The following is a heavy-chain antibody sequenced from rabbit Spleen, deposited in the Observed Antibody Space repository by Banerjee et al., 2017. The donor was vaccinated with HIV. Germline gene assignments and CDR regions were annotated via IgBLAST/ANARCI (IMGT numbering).Heavy chain of an antibody. CDR1: GFSFSSNYD. J-gene: IGHJ6*01. V-gene: IGHV1S45*01. CDR3: ARDAGTSFSTYGMDL. Sequence: QEQLVESGGGLVQPGASLTLTCTASGFSFSSNYDMCWVRQAPGKGLEWIACINAVTGKAVYASWAKGRFTFSKTSSTTVTLQVTSLTAADTATYFCARDAGTSFSTYGMDLWGPGTLVTVS. D-gene: IGHD8-1*01. CDR2: INAVTGKA.